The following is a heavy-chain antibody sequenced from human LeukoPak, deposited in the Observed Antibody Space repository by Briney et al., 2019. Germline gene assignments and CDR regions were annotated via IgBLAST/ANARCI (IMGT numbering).Heavy chain of an antibody. Sequence: GGSLRLSCAASGFTFSSDNMHWVRQAPGKGLEWVSSISSSSSYIHYADSVKGRFTISRDNAKNSLYLQMNSLRAEDTAVYYCAREGGIIGGAVARDDFDYWGQGTLVTVSS. V-gene: IGHV3-21*01. CDR3: AREGGIIGGAVARDDFDY. CDR1: GFTFSSDN. CDR2: ISSSSSYI. D-gene: IGHD6-19*01. J-gene: IGHJ4*02.